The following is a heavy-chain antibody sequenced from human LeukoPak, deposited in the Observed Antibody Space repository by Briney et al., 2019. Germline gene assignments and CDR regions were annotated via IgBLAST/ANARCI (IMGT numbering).Heavy chain of an antibody. CDR3: ARHLNGGTHPLDN. Sequence: SETLSLTCTVSGASISGQHWSWIRQAPGKGLEWIAWIHYDGRTNYNPSLKSGLSLSVDTSTNQFSLSLNSVTAADTAVYFCARHLNGGTHPLDNWGPGIRVSVSP. J-gene: IGHJ4*02. CDR1: GASISGQH. D-gene: IGHD2-8*01. CDR2: IHYDGRT. V-gene: IGHV4-59*08.